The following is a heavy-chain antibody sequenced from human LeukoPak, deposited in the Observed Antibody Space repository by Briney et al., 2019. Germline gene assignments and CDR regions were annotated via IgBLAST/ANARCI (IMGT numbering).Heavy chain of an antibody. V-gene: IGHV3-30*02. CDR3: AKGPVYGDYDFDY. D-gene: IGHD4-17*01. CDR1: GFTFSSYG. CDR2: IGYDGRNT. J-gene: IGHJ4*02. Sequence: GGSLRLSCAASGFTFSSYGIHWVRQAPGKGLEWVTFIGYDGRNTYYADSVKGRFTISRDNSKNTPYLQMNSLRAEDTAVYYCAKGPVYGDYDFDYWGQGTLVTVSS.